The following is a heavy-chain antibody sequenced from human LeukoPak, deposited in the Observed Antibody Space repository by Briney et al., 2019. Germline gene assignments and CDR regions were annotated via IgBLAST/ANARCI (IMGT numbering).Heavy chain of an antibody. CDR3: ARSERGYDSSGYYPPHFDY. V-gene: IGHV4-39*01. J-gene: IGHJ4*02. Sequence: KPSETLSLTCTVSGGSISGSSYYWGWIRQPPGKGLEWIGSIYYSGSTYYNPSLKSRVAISVDTSKNQFSLKLSSVTAADTAVYYCARSERGYDSSGYYPPHFDYWGQGTLVTVSS. CDR2: IYYSGST. CDR1: GGSISGSSYY. D-gene: IGHD3-22*01.